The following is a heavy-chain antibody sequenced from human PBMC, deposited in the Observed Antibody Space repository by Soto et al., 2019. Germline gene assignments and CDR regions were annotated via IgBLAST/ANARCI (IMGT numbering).Heavy chain of an antibody. CDR2: ISGSGGST. V-gene: IGHV3-23*01. CDR3: AKDLAPYCSGGSCYPK. Sequence: GGSLRLSCAASGFTFSSYAMSWVRQAPWKGLEWVSAISGSGGSTYYADSVKGRFTISRDNSKNTLYLQMNSLRAEDTAVYYCAKDLAPYCSGGSCYPKWGQGTLVTVSS. D-gene: IGHD2-15*01. J-gene: IGHJ4*02. CDR1: GFTFSSYA.